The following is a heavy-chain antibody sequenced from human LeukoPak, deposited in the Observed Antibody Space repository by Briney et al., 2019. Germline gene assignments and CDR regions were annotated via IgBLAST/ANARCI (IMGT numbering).Heavy chain of an antibody. Sequence: SETLSLTCTVSKGSVSSSTYYWSWVRQPPGKGLEWIASIYYTGTTFYNPSLKSRVTISLDMSKNEFFLTMTSVTAADTAVYFCTAERNGSPHYWGQGTQVTVTS. D-gene: IGHD2-8*01. V-gene: IGHV4-39*07. CDR2: IYYTGTT. CDR3: TAERNGSPHY. J-gene: IGHJ4*02. CDR1: KGSVSSSTYY.